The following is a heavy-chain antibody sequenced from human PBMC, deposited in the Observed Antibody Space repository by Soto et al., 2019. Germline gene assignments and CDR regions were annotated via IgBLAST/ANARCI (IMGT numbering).Heavy chain of an antibody. CDR3: ARGEGYKWNYGGSWFDP. V-gene: IGHV1-18*01. CDR1: GYTFTSYG. J-gene: IGHJ5*02. D-gene: IGHD1-7*01. Sequence: QVQLVQSGAEVKKPGASVKVSCKASGYTFTSYGISWVRQAPGQGLEWMGWISAYNGNTNYAQKLQGRVTMTTDTAPSTAYMELRRLRSDDTAGYYCARGEGYKWNYGGSWFDPGGQGTLVTVSS. CDR2: ISAYNGNT.